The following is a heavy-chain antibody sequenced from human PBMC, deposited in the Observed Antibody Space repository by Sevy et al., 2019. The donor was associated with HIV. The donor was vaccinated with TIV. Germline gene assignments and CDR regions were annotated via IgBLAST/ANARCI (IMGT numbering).Heavy chain of an antibody. J-gene: IGHJ4*02. CDR2: IKSKTDGGTT. CDR1: GFTFSNAW. V-gene: IGHV3-15*01. Sequence: GGSLRFSCAASGFTFSNAWMSWVRQAPGKGLEWVGRIKSKTDGGTTDYAAPVKGRFTISRDDSKNTLYLQMNSLKTEDTAVYYCTTGEQQLVQSFAYSGQGTLVTVSS. D-gene: IGHD6-13*01. CDR3: TTGEQQLVQSFAY.